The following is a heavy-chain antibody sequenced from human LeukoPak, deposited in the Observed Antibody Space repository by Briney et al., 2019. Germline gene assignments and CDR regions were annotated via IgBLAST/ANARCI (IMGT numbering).Heavy chain of an antibody. CDR1: EFTFSNYW. J-gene: IGHJ4*02. CDR2: IRGDGIVT. V-gene: IGHV3-74*01. Sequence: GGSLRLSCVASEFTFSNYWIHWVRQAPGKGLVWVSRIRGDGIVTNYADSVEGRFTVSRDNAKNTVHLQMNSLRDDDTAVYYCARDRTGNGYWGQGALVTVSS. CDR3: ARDRTGNGY. D-gene: IGHD1-1*01.